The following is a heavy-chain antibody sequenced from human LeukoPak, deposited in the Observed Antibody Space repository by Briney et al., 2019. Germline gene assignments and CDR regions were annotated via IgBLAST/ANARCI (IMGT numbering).Heavy chain of an antibody. V-gene: IGHV3-74*01. CDR2: INSDGSST. CDR3: ARGAIQLWFDY. D-gene: IGHD5-18*01. CDR1: GFTFSSYW. Sequence: PGGSLRLSCAASGFTFSSYWMHWVRQAPGKGLVWVSRINSDGSSTNYADSVKGRFTISRDNAKNTLYLQMNSLRAEDTAVYYCARGAIQLWFDYWGQGTLVTVSS. J-gene: IGHJ4*02.